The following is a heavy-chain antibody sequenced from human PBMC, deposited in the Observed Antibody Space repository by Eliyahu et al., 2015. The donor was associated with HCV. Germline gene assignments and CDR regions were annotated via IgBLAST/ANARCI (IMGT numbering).Heavy chain of an antibody. V-gene: IGHV5-51*01. CDR3: ARLLGIAVAATEY. Sequence: EVQLVQSGAEVKKPGESLKISXKGSGXSFTSYWIGXVRQMPGKGLEWRGXIYPGDSDTRYSPSFQGQVTISADKSISTAYLQWSSLKASDTAMYYCARLLGIAVAATEYWGQGTLVTVSS. CDR2: IYPGDSDT. CDR1: GXSFTSYW. D-gene: IGHD6-19*01. J-gene: IGHJ4*02.